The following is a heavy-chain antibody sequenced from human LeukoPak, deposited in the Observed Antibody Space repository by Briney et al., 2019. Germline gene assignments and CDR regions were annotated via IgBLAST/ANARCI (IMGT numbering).Heavy chain of an antibody. V-gene: IGHV1-2*02. Sequence: ASVKVSCKASGYTFTGYYMHWVRQAPGQGLEWMGWINPNSGGTNYAQKFQGRVTMTRDTSITTAYMLLSRLTSNDTAVYYFSRDLGDSRRYYDFSDWGQGTRVSVS. CDR3: SRDLGDSRRYYDFSD. CDR2: INPNSGGT. D-gene: IGHD3-3*01. J-gene: IGHJ4*02. CDR1: GYTFTGYY.